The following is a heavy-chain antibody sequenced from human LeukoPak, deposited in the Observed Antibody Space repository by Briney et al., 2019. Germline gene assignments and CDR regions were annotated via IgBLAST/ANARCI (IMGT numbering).Heavy chain of an antibody. D-gene: IGHD6-13*01. Sequence: ASVKVSCKASGYTFTSYGISRVRQAPGQGLEWMGWISAYNGNTNYAQELQGRVTMTTDTSTSTAYMELRSLRSDDTAVYYCAREVKGYSSSWYLYYFDYWGQGTLVTVSS. J-gene: IGHJ4*02. CDR3: AREVKGYSSSWYLYYFDY. CDR1: GYTFTSYG. CDR2: ISAYNGNT. V-gene: IGHV1-18*01.